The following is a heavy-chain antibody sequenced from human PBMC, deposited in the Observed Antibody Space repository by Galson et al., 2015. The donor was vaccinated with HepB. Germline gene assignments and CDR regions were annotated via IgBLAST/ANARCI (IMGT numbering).Heavy chain of an antibody. V-gene: IGHV3-7*03. J-gene: IGHJ4*02. D-gene: IGHD3-22*01. CDR3: ARKVYYYDSSGYLEDPFDY. Sequence: LRLCCAAPGYPLRSYQLRCIRHPPGTRLEWEAYMNHGGGVPYQVVFLQTGFAISRDNAKNSLYLQMNSLRAEHAAVYYCARKVYYYDSSGYLEDPFDYWGQGTLVTVSS. CDR2: MNHGGGVP. CDR1: GYPLRSYQ.